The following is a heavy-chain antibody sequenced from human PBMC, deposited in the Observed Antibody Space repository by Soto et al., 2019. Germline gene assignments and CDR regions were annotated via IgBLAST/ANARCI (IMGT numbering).Heavy chain of an antibody. Sequence: QVQLQESGPGLVKPSQTLSLTCTVSGGSISSGGYYWSWIRQHPGKGLEWIGYIYYSGSTYYNPSLKSRVTISVDPSKNPFSLKLSSVTAADTAVYYCARDAPYYDSSVYYYYGMDVWGQGTTVTVSS. CDR1: GGSISSGGYY. V-gene: IGHV4-31*03. CDR2: IYYSGST. J-gene: IGHJ6*02. CDR3: ARDAPYYDSSVYYYYGMDV. D-gene: IGHD3-22*01.